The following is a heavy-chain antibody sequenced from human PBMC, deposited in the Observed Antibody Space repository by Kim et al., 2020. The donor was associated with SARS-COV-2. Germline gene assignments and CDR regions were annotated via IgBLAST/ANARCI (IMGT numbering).Heavy chain of an antibody. D-gene: IGHD3-10*01. CDR2: ISSSSSYT. CDR1: GFTFSDYY. J-gene: IGHJ4*02. Sequence: GGSLRHSCAASGFTFSDYYMSWIRQAPGKGLEWVSYISSSSSYTNYADSVKGRFTISRDNAKNSLYLQMNSLRAEDTAVYYCARARPGGYCLDYWGQGTLVTVSS. CDR3: ARARPGGYCLDY. V-gene: IGHV3-11*05.